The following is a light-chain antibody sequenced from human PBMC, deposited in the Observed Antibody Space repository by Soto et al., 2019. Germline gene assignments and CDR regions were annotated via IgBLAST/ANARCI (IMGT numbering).Light chain of an antibody. CDR1: QSVSSSY. CDR3: QQYGSSPT. CDR2: GAS. Sequence: EIVLTQSPGTLSLSPGERATLSCRASQSVSSSYSAWYQQKPGQAPGLLIYGASSRATGIPDRFSGSGSGTDFTLTISRLEPEDFAVYYCQQYGSSPTFGQGTKLEIK. V-gene: IGKV3-20*01. J-gene: IGKJ2*01.